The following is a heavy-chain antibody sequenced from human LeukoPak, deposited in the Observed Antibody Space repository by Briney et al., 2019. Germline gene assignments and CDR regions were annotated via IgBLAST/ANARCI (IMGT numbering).Heavy chain of an antibody. CDR3: VKSSFAATNIYSYFDY. Sequence: SETLSLTCTVSGDTISSNNYSWGWIRQPPWKGLEWIGSVYYNGSTYYNPSLKSRVTISVDTSKNQISLKLSSVTAADTAVYYCVKSSFAATNIYSYFDYWGQGTLVTVSS. CDR1: GDTISSNNYS. CDR2: VYYNGST. J-gene: IGHJ4*02. V-gene: IGHV4-39*07. D-gene: IGHD6-6*01.